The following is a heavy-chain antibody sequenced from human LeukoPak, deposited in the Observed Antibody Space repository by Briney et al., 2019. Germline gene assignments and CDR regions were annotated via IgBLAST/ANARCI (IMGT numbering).Heavy chain of an antibody. CDR2: FIPIFGTA. CDR1: GGTFSSYA. D-gene: IGHD2-15*01. CDR3: ARSYCSGGSCYPKWFDP. Sequence: SVKVSCKASGGTFSSYAISWVRQAPGQGLEWMGRFIPIFGTANYAQKFQGRVTITTDESTSTAYMELSSLRSEDTAVYYCARSYCSGGSCYPKWFDPWGQGTLVTVSS. V-gene: IGHV1-69*05. J-gene: IGHJ5*02.